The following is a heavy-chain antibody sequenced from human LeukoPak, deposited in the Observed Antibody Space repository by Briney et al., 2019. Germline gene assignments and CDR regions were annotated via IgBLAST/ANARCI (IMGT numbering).Heavy chain of an antibody. CDR1: GYTFTGYF. CDR3: ARDASCSGGNCYAWFDP. J-gene: IGHJ5*02. V-gene: IGHV1-46*01. D-gene: IGHD2-15*01. Sequence: GASVKVSCKASGYTFTGYFMHWVRQAPGQGPEWMGIIHPSGGSASYAQNFQGRVTMTRDTSTSTVYMELSSLRSEDTAVYYCARDASCSGGNCYAWFDPWGQGTLVTVSS. CDR2: IHPSGGSA.